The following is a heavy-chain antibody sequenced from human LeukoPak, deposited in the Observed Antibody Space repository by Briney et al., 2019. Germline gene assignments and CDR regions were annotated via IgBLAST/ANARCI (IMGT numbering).Heavy chain of an antibody. J-gene: IGHJ3*02. CDR1: GFTLSSKV. V-gene: IGHV3-74*01. CDR2: IIRDGTGT. Sequence: PGGSPRLSCAASGFTLSSKVMHWVRQAPGTGLVWVSRIIRDGTGTDYADSVKGRFTISRDIATNTLYLQMNSLRAEDTAVYYCARAVGYGAGSYGFDIWGQGTTVTVSS. CDR3: ARAVGYGAGSYGFDI. D-gene: IGHD3-10*01.